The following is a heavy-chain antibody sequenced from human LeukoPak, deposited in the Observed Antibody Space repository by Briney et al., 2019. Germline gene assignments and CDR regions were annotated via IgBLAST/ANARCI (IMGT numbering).Heavy chain of an antibody. Sequence: GGSLRLSCAASGFTFDDYAMHWVRQAPGKGLEWVSGISWNSGSIGYADSVKGRFTISRDNAKNSLYLQMNSLRAEDTALYYCASLVTVADYYFDYWGQGTLVTVSS. J-gene: IGHJ4*02. CDR3: ASLVTVADYYFDY. V-gene: IGHV3-9*01. D-gene: IGHD2-15*01. CDR2: ISWNSGSI. CDR1: GFTFDDYA.